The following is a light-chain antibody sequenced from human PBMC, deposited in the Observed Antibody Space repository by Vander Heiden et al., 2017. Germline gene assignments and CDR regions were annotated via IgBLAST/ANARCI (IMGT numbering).Light chain of an antibody. CDR1: SSKIGAGYD. CDR2: GNS. Sequence: QSVLTQPPSVSGAQGQRVTISCTGSSSKIGAGYDVHWYQQLPVTAPKLLIYGNSNRPSGVPDRFSGSKSGTSASLAITGLQAEDEADYYCQYYDSSLSGVVFGGGTKLTVL. CDR3: QYYDSSLSGVV. V-gene: IGLV1-40*01. J-gene: IGLJ2*01.